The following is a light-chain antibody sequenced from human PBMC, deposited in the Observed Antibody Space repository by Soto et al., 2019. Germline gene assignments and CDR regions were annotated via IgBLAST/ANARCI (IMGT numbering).Light chain of an antibody. Sequence: QMTQSPSSLSASVREKPIMTCRASRDVGSDVSWYQQKPGQAPKLLIYDASTLESGVPSRFRGSGSGTEFLLTISSLQPDDFVTYYCQHNKPYSTWTFGHGTRLEI. J-gene: IGKJ5*01. CDR3: QHNKPYSTWT. CDR1: RDVGSD. CDR2: DAS. V-gene: IGKV1-5*01.